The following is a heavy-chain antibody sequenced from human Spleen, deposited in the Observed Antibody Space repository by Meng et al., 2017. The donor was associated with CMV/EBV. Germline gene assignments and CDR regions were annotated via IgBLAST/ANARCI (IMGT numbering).Heavy chain of an antibody. D-gene: IGHD5-18*01. CDR2: IIPILGIA. CDR3: ARVGYSYGPYYGMDV. Sequence: SVKVSCKASGGTFSSYTISWVRQAPGQGLEWMGRIIPILGIANYAQKFQGRVTITADKSTSTAYMELSSLRSEDTAVYYCARVGYSYGPYYGMDVWGQGTTVTVSS. CDR1: GGTFSSYT. J-gene: IGHJ6*02. V-gene: IGHV1-69*02.